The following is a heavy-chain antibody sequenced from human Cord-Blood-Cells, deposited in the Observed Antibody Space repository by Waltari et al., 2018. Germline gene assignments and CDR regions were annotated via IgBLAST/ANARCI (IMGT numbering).Heavy chain of an antibody. CDR2: INHSGST. CDR3: ARMDYGDFDY. D-gene: IGHD4-17*01. Sequence: QVQLQQWGAGLLNPSETLSLTCAGYGGSFSGSYWSWTRQPPGKGLEWIWEINHSGSTNYNPSLKSRVTISVDTSKNQFSLKLSSVTAADTAVYYCARMDYGDFDYWGQGTLVTVSS. V-gene: IGHV4-34*01. J-gene: IGHJ4*02. CDR1: GGSFSGSY.